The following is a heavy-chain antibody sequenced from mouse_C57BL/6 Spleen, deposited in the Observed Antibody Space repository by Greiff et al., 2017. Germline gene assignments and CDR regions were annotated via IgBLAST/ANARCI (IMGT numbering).Heavy chain of an antibody. J-gene: IGHJ2*01. Sequence: EVKLQEPGAELVKPGASVKLSCTASGFNIKDYYMHWVKQRTEQGLEWIGSIDPEDGETKYDPKFQGKATITAATSSNTAYLLLSSLTSEDTAVYYCARRRAVVPDFDYWGQGTTLTVSS. V-gene: IGHV14-2*01. CDR1: GFNIKDYY. CDR3: ARRRAVVPDFDY. D-gene: IGHD1-1*01. CDR2: IDPEDGET.